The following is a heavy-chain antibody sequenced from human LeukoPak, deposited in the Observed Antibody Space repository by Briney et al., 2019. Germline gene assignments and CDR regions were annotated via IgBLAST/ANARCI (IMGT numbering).Heavy chain of an antibody. CDR2: IKSKTDGGTT. Sequence: AGGSLRLSCAASGFTFNNAWMSWVRQAPGKGLEWVGRIKSKTDGGTTDYAAPVKGRFTISRDDSKNTLYLLMNSLKTEDTAVYYCSTESSAYFDCWGQGALVTVSS. CDR1: GFTFNNAW. J-gene: IGHJ4*02. CDR3: STESSAYFDC. D-gene: IGHD6-19*01. V-gene: IGHV3-15*01.